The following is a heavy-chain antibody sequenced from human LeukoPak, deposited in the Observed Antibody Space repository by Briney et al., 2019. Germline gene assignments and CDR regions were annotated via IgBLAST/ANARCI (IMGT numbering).Heavy chain of an antibody. CDR2: INKDGSEE. CDR1: GFTLSSYL. CDR3: ARSNPTRNALDL. Sequence: PGGSLRLSCAASGFTLSSYLMSWVRQAPGRGLEWVANINKDGSEETYLESVKGRFTVSRDNAKNSLFLQMNSLRGDDTTVYYCARSNPTRNALDLWGQGTMVTISS. J-gene: IGHJ3*01. D-gene: IGHD4-11*01. V-gene: IGHV3-7*01.